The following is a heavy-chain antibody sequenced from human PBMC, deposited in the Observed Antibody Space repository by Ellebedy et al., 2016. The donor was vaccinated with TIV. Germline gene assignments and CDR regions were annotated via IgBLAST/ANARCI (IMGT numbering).Heavy chain of an antibody. CDR2: IYSGSRT. D-gene: IGHD1/OR15-1a*01. V-gene: IGHV4-4*07. Sequence: MPSETLSLTCTVSGASMRTYYWSWIRQSAGRGLEWIVSIYSGSRTNYNPSLESRVTMSLDTSKNQFSLKLTSVTAADTAVYYCARDGVLEQPGTTGGLDVWGQGTTVIVSS. J-gene: IGHJ6*02. CDR1: GASMRTYY. CDR3: ARDGVLEQPGTTGGLDV.